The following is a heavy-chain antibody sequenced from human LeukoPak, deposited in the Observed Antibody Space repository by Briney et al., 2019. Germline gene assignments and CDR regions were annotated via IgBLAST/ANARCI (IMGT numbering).Heavy chain of an antibody. V-gene: IGHV4-61*01. CDR2: IYYSGST. CDR1: GASVSSDSYY. Sequence: VKPSETLSLTCTVSGASVSSDSYYWTWIRQPPGKGLEWIGYIYYSGSTNYNPSLRSPVTISLDTSRNQFSLKLSSVTAADTAVYYCARGRRTAVVTDFDYWGQGTLVTVSS. CDR3: ARGRRTAVVTDFDY. D-gene: IGHD2-21*02. J-gene: IGHJ4*02.